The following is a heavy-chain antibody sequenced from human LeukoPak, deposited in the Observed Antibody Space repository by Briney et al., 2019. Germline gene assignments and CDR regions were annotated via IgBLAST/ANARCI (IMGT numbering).Heavy chain of an antibody. CDR1: GLTLRNAC. CDR3: TTDYSNPEVYYYYAMDV. J-gene: IGHJ6*02. D-gene: IGHD4-11*01. V-gene: IGHV3-15*01. CDR2: IKSKTDGGTT. Sequence: GGSLRLSCALCGLTLRNACMSWAREAPGEGGEWVGRIKSKTDGGTTDYGARVEGRFTLSRDDSKNTLYLQMNSLKNAGTDVYFCTTDYSNPEVYYYYAMDVWGQGTTVTVSS.